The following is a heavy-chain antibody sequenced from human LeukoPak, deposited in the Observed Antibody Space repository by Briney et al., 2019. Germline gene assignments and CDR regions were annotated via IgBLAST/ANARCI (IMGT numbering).Heavy chain of an antibody. J-gene: IGHJ6*03. V-gene: IGHV3-43D*03. CDR3: AKDNGYSSGWPPRYYYMDV. D-gene: IGHD6-19*01. Sequence: GGSLRLSCAASGFTFDDYAMHWVRQAPGKGLEWVSLISWDGGSTYYADSVKGRFTISRDNSKNSLYLQMNSLRAEDTALYYCAKDNGYSSGWPPRYYYMDVWGKGTTVTVSS. CDR1: GFTFDDYA. CDR2: ISWDGGST.